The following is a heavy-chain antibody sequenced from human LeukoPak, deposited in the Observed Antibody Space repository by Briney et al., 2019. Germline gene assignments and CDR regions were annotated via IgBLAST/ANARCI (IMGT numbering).Heavy chain of an antibody. Sequence: GRSLRLSCAASGFTFSSYVMTWVRQAPGKGLEWVSAIRGGGGITYYADSVKGQFTVSRDNSKNTLYLQMNSLRAEDTAVYYCAKDGTMVRGVILGSPDYWGQGTLVTVSP. CDR3: AKDGTMVRGVILGSPDY. D-gene: IGHD3-10*01. CDR1: GFTFSSYV. CDR2: IRGGGGIT. J-gene: IGHJ4*02. V-gene: IGHV3-23*01.